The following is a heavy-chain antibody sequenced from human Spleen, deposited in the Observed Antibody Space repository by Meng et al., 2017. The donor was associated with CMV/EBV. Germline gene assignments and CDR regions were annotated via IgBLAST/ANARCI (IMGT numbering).Heavy chain of an antibody. V-gene: IGHV1-18*04. CDR1: GYTFTGYY. J-gene: IGHJ3*01. CDR3: ARPYSGVYNPCAFDL. CDR2: ISAYNDKT. Sequence: ASVKVSCKASGYTFTGYYIHWVRQAPGQGLEWMGWISAYNDKTDYVRKFQGRVTMTTDTSASTAYMELRSLRSDDTAVYYCARPYSGVYNPCAFDLWGQGTRVTVSS. D-gene: IGHD3-22*01.